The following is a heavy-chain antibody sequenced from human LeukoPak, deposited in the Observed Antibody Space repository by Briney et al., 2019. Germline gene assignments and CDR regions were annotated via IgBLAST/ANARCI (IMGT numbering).Heavy chain of an antibody. D-gene: IGHD2-21*02. J-gene: IGHJ4*02. CDR1: GFTFCSYS. V-gene: IGHV3-21*04. CDR2: ISSSSSYI. Sequence: PGGPLRLSCAASGFTFCSYSMNWVRQAPGKALEWGSSISSSSSYIYYADPVKGRFTISRDNSKNALYLQMNSLRAEDTAVYYCAKDRVLVVTAIGDYWGQGTLVTVSS. CDR3: AKDRVLVVTAIGDY.